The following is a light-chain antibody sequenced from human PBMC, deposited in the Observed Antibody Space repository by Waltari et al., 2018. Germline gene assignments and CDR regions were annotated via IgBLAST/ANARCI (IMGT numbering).Light chain of an antibody. Sequence: QAVVTQEPSLTVSPGGTVTPTCGSSTGSVANSHYPYWFQQKPGQAPRTLIYDTSNTYSLTPARFSGSLLGVKAALTLSGGQPEDEADYYCMLSYNGVRVFGGGTKLTVL. V-gene: IGLV7-46*01. CDR1: TGSVANSHY. CDR3: MLSYNGVRV. CDR2: DTS. J-gene: IGLJ2*01.